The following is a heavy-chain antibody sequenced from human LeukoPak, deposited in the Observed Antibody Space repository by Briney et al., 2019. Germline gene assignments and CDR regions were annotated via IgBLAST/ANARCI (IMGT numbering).Heavy chain of an antibody. Sequence: SETLSLTCTVSGGSISSSSYYWGWIRQPPGKGLEWIGSIYYSGSTYYNPSLKSRVTISVDTSKNQFSLKLSSVTAADTAVYYCARQWSTVTNTNFDYWGQGTLVTVSS. J-gene: IGHJ4*02. CDR3: ARQWSTVTNTNFDY. V-gene: IGHV4-39*01. CDR1: GGSISSSSYY. CDR2: IYYSGST. D-gene: IGHD4-17*01.